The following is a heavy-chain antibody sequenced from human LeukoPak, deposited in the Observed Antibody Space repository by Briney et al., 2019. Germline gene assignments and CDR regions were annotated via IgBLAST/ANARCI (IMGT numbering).Heavy chain of an antibody. CDR1: GFTFSSYA. J-gene: IGHJ4*02. CDR2: ISYDGSNK. D-gene: IGHD2-8*01. V-gene: IGHV3-30-3*01. Sequence: GGSLRLSCAASGFTFSSYAMSWVRQAPGKGLEWVAVISYDGSNKYYADSVKGRFTISRDNSKNTLCLQMNSLRAEDTAVYYCAREVMGQYFDYWGQGTLVTVSS. CDR3: AREVMGQYFDY.